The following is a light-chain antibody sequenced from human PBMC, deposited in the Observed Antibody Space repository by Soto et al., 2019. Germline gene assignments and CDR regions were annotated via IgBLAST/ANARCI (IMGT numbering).Light chain of an antibody. V-gene: IGLV2-23*03. Sequence: QSALTQPASVSGSPGQSITISCTGTSSDVGSYNLVSWYQQHPGKAPKLMIYEGSKRPSGVSNRFSRSKSGNTASLTISGLQAEDEADYYCCSYAGSSTFEKVFGGGTKLTVL. CDR3: CSYAGSSTFEKV. CDR2: EGS. J-gene: IGLJ2*01. CDR1: SSDVGSYNL.